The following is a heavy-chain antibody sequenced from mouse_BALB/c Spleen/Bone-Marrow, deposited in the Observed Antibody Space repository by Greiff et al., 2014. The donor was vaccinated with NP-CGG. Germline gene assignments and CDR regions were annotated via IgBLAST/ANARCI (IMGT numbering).Heavy chain of an antibody. CDR2: IWTGGST. J-gene: IGHJ2*01. D-gene: IGHD3-1*01. CDR1: GFSLTTYG. Sequence: QVQLKESGPGLVQPSQSLSITCTVSGFSLTTYGVRWVRQSPGKGLEWLGVIWTGGSTDYNAAFISRLNISKDNSKSQVFFEMNSLQTNDTAICYCARNHRGYYFDYWGQGTTLTVSS. CDR3: ARNHRGYYFDY. V-gene: IGHV2-2*02.